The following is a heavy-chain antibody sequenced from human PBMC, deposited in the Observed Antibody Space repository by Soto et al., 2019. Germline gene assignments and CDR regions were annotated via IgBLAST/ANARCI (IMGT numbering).Heavy chain of an antibody. CDR2: ISSSSSYI. J-gene: IGHJ4*02. Sequence: PGGSLRLSCAASGFTFSSYSMNWVRQAPGKGLEWVSSISSSSSYIYYADSVKGRFTISRDNAKNSLYLQMNSLRAEDTAVYYCARDWRELSSPIDYWGQGTLVTVSS. CDR3: ARDWRELSSPIDY. D-gene: IGHD6-19*01. V-gene: IGHV3-21*01. CDR1: GFTFSSYS.